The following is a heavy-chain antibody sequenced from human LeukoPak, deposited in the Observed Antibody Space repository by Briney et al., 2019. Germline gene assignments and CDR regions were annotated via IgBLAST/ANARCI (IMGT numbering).Heavy chain of an antibody. CDR1: GFTFSNYV. Sequence: PGGSLRLSCAASGFTFSNYVMHWVRQAPGKGLEWVALISYDGSDKYYADSVKGRFTISRDNSKNTLYLQMNSLRAGDTAVYYCAKTYYDSSGYYYDDPLDYWGQGTLVTVSS. CDR2: ISYDGSDK. CDR3: AKTYYDSSGYYYDDPLDY. D-gene: IGHD3-22*01. J-gene: IGHJ4*02. V-gene: IGHV3-30*18.